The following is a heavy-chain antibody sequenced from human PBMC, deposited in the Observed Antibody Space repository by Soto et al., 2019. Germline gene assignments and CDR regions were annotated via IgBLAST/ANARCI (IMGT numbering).Heavy chain of an antibody. V-gene: IGHV1-18*01. CDR2: ISAYNGNT. D-gene: IGHD2-8*01. J-gene: IGHJ6*03. CDR1: GYTFTSYG. Sequence: ASVKVSCKASGYTFTSYGISWVRQAPGEGLEWMGWISAYNGNTNYAQKLQGRVTMTTDTSTSTAYMELRSLRSDDTAVYYCARDGPDLPTIGHYMDVWGKGTTVTVSS. CDR3: ARDGPDLPTIGHYMDV.